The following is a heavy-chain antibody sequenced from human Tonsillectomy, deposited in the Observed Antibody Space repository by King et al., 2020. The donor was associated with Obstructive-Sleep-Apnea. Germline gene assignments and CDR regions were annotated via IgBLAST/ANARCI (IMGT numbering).Heavy chain of an antibody. CDR2: ISGSGGST. V-gene: IGHV3-23*04. CDR3: AKETVGSTWGYFDY. CDR1: GFTFGSYA. J-gene: IGHJ4*02. D-gene: IGHD1-26*01. Sequence: VQLVESGGGLVQPGGSLRLSFAASGFTFGSYAMSWVRQTPGAGPEWVSVISGSGGSTFYADSLQGRFTISRDNSKTTLYLQMNSLRPEDTAIYYCAKETVGSTWGYFDYWGRGSLVTVSS.